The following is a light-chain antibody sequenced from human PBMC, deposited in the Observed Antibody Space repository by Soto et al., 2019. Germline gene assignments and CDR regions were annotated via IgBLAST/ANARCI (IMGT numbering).Light chain of an antibody. CDR2: DVI. J-gene: IGLJ1*01. CDR1: STYVGGYNY. V-gene: IGLV2-14*01. Sequence: QSARTQPASVSGSPGKSITIPCTGTSTYVGGYNYVSWYQQHPGKAPKLMIYDVINRPSGVSNRFSGSKSGNTASLTISGLQAEDESDYYCSSYTSSSTLLYVFGTGTKVTVL. CDR3: SSYTSSSTLLYV.